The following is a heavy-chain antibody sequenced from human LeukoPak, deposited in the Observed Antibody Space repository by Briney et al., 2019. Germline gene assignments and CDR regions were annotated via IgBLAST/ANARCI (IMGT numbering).Heavy chain of an antibody. CDR1: GFTFSSYA. CDR2: ISGSGGST. J-gene: IGHJ4*02. V-gene: IGHV3-23*01. Sequence: GGSLRLSCAASGFTFSSYAMSWVRQAPGKGLEWVSAISGSGGSTYYADSVKGRFTISRDNSKNTLYLQMNSLRAEDTAVYYCAKVAGTLGLPRDYFDYWGQGTLVTVSS. CDR3: AKVAGTLGLPRDYFDY. D-gene: IGHD1-14*01.